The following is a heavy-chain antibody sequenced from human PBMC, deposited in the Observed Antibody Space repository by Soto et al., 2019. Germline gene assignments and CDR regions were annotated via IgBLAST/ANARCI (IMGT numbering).Heavy chain of an antibody. V-gene: IGHV3-30*18. CDR2: ISYDGSNK. CDR3: AKDMVSYGGLAYYFDY. J-gene: IGHJ4*02. D-gene: IGHD6-13*01. CDR1: GFTFSSYG. Sequence: PGGSLRLSCAASGFTFSSYGMHWVRQAPGKGLEWVAVISYDGSNKYYADSAKGRFTISRDNSKNTLYLQMNSLRAEDTAVYYCAKDMVSYGGLAYYFDYWGQGTLVTVSS.